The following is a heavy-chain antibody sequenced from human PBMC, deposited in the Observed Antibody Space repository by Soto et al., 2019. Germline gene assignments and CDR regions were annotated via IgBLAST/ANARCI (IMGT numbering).Heavy chain of an antibody. J-gene: IGHJ4*02. Sequence: GGSLRLSCAASGFTFSSYAMSWVRQAPGKGLEWVSAISGSGGSTYYADSVKGRFTISRDNSKNTLYLQMNSLRAEDTAVYYCAKDPFSSFIVATIKTSYYFDYWGQGTLVTVSS. CDR3: AKDPFSSFIVATIKTSYYFDY. CDR2: ISGSGGST. V-gene: IGHV3-23*01. D-gene: IGHD5-12*01. CDR1: GFTFSSYA.